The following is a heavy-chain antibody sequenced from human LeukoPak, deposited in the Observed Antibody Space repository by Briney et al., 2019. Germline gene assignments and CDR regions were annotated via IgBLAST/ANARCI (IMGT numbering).Heavy chain of an antibody. D-gene: IGHD4-17*01. CDR3: ARVYGDYEYYFDC. Sequence: SETLSLTCTVSGGSISSGSYYWSWIRQPAGKGLEWIGRIYTSGSTNYNPSLKSRVTISVDTSKNQFSLKLSSVTAADTAVYYCARVYGDYEYYFDCWGQGTLVTVSS. J-gene: IGHJ4*02. CDR2: IYTSGST. V-gene: IGHV4-61*02. CDR1: GGSISSGSYY.